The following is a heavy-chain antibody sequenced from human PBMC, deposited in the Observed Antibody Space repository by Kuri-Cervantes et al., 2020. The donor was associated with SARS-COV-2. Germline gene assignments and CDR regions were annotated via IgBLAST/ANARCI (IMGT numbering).Heavy chain of an antibody. CDR3: ARALLGLLVDY. D-gene: IGHD7-27*01. CDR2: IYSGGST. V-gene: IGHV3-66*02. J-gene: IGHJ4*02. CDR1: GFTVSSNY. Sequence: GESLKISCAASGFTVSSNYMSWVRQAPGKGLEWVSVIYSGGSTYYADSVKGRFTISRDNSKNTLYLQMNSLRAEDTAVYYCARALLGLLVDYWGQGTLVTVSS.